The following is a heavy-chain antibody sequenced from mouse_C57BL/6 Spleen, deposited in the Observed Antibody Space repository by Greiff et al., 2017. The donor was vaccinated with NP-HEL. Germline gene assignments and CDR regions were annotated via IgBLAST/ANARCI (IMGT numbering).Heavy chain of an antibody. CDR2: IYPGDGDT. Sequence: VQLQQSGPELVKPGASVKISCKASGYAFSSSWMNWVKQRPGKGLEWIGRIYPGDGDTNYNGKFKGKATLTADKSSSTAYMQLSSLTSEDSAVYFCARNYDYDEEDFDYWGQGTTLTVSS. D-gene: IGHD2-4*01. CDR3: ARNYDYDEEDFDY. J-gene: IGHJ2*01. V-gene: IGHV1-82*01. CDR1: GYAFSSSW.